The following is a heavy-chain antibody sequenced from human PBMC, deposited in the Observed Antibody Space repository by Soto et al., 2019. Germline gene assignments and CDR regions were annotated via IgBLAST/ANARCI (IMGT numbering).Heavy chain of an antibody. D-gene: IGHD2-2*01. Sequence: QISLKESGPALVKPTQTLTLTCTVSGFSLSSSGMGVGWGRQPAGKALVWIALIYFDEGRRYSPSLQSRPTITNDTSKNQVVLTMTNMDPGDTATYYSALCPPQYHCAMDVWGQGTTVTVSS. J-gene: IGHJ6*02. V-gene: IGHV2-5*02. CDR1: GFSLSSSGMG. CDR2: IYFDEGR. CDR3: ALCPPQYHCAMDV.